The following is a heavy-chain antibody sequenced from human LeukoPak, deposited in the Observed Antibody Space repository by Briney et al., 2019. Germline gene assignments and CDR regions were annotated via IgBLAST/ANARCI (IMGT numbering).Heavy chain of an antibody. Sequence: GGSLRLSCAASGFTFDNYAMHWVRQAPGKGLEWVVVISYDASNKYYADSVKGRFTISRDNSKNTLYLQMNSLRAEDTAVYYCARDLSLRDPFDYWGQGTLVTVSS. J-gene: IGHJ4*02. V-gene: IGHV3-30-3*01. CDR1: GFTFDNYA. D-gene: IGHD2-21*02. CDR2: ISYDASNK. CDR3: ARDLSLRDPFDY.